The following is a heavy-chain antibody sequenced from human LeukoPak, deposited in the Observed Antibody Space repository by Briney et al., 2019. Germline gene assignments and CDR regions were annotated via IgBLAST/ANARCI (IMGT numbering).Heavy chain of an antibody. V-gene: IGHV3-33*01. D-gene: IGHD5-12*01. CDR2: IWSDGSKK. Sequence: PGGSLRLSCAASGFTFSIYGMHWVRRAPGKGLEWVAGIWSDGSKKYYADSVKGRFTISRDNSKNTLFLQMNSLRAEDTAVYYCAREGGSGYAGDYWGQGTLVTVSS. CDR1: GFTFSIYG. CDR3: AREGGSGYAGDY. J-gene: IGHJ4*02.